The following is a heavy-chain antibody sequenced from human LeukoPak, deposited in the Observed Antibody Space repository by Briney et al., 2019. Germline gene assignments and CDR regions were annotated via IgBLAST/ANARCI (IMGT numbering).Heavy chain of an antibody. V-gene: IGHV3-23*01. Sequence: IXAXGGSXXXADSVKGXFXISRDNSKNTLYLQMNSLRADDXALYYXAKGSGINHYNWFDPWGQGTLVTVSS. CDR3: AKGSGINHYNWFDP. J-gene: IGHJ5*02. D-gene: IGHD6-13*01. CDR2: IXAXGGSX.